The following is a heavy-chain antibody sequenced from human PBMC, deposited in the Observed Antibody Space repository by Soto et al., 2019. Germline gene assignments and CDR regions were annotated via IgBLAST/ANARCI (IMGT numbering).Heavy chain of an antibody. D-gene: IGHD5-18*01. CDR1: GGSISSACYY. Sequence: TLSLPCTVSGGSISSACYYWNWIRQPPGKVLEWTVYIYYSGSTHYNTSLKSRVTISVDTSKNQFSLKLNSVTAADTAVYYCERDRAGGGYSRYGMEVWGQGTTVTVSS. J-gene: IGHJ6*02. V-gene: IGHV4-31*03. CDR3: ERDRAGGGYSRYGMEV. CDR2: IYYSGST.